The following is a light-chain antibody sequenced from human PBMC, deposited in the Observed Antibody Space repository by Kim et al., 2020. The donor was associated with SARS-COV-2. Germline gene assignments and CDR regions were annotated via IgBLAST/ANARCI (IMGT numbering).Light chain of an antibody. J-gene: IGLJ2*01. CDR2: DVS. CDR1: SSDVGGYNS. V-gene: IGLV2-14*03. CDR3: SSFTRSNTLL. Sequence: GQSIAISCTGTSSDVGGYNSVSWYQQHPGKAPKLMIYDVSERPSGVSNRFSGSKSGNTASLTISVLQAEDEADYYCSSFTRSNTLLFGGGTKVTVL.